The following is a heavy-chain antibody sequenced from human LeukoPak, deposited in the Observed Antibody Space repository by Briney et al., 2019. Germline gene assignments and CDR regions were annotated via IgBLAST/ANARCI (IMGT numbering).Heavy chain of an antibody. CDR3: AREWTGDRSSWLNFDY. CDR2: INPNSGGT. J-gene: IGHJ4*02. D-gene: IGHD6-13*01. Sequence: GASVKVSCKASGYTFTGYYMHWVRQAPGQGLEWMGWINPNSGGTNYAQKFQGRVTMTRDTSISTAYMELSRLRSDDTAVYYCAREWTGDRSSWLNFDYWGQGTLVTVSS. CDR1: GYTFTGYY. V-gene: IGHV1-2*02.